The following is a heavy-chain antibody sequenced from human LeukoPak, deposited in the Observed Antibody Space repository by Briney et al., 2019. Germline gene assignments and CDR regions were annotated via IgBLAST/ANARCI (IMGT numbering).Heavy chain of an antibody. V-gene: IGHV4-59*08. CDR2: IYFSGST. CDR1: GGSMSHYY. D-gene: IGHD4-11*01. CDR3: TNTNYENFDY. J-gene: IGHJ4*02. Sequence: SETLPLTCAVSGGSMSHYYWSWIRQPPGKGLEWIGYIYFSGSTNYNPSLKSRVTISIDASKSQFSLKLSSVTAADTAVYYCTNTNYENFDYWGQGTLVTVSS.